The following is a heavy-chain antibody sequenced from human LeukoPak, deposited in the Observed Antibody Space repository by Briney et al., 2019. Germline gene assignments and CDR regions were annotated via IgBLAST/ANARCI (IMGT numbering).Heavy chain of an antibody. J-gene: IGHJ4*02. V-gene: IGHV3-74*01. CDR1: GFTFSSYW. Sequence: GGSLRLSCAASGFTFSSYWMHSVRQAPGKGLVWVSHIKIDGRNTSYADSVKGRFTISRDNAKNTVYLQMDSLRAEDTAVYFCARAKVAGTTLFDYWGQGTLVTVSS. CDR2: IKIDGRNT. D-gene: IGHD6-19*01. CDR3: ARAKVAGTTLFDY.